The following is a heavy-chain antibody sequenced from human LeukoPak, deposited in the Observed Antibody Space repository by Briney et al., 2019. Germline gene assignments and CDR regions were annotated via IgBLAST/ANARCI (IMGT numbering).Heavy chain of an antibody. V-gene: IGHV1-8*01. CDR3: ARDLRGGYGDYTGY. J-gene: IGHJ4*02. CDR1: GYTFTSYD. Sequence: ASVKVSCKASGYTFTSYDINWVRQATGQGLEWMGWMNPNSGNTGYAQKFQGRVTMTRDTSISTAYMELSRLRSDDTAVYYCARDLRGGYGDYTGYWGQGTLVTVSS. CDR2: MNPNSGNT. D-gene: IGHD4-17*01.